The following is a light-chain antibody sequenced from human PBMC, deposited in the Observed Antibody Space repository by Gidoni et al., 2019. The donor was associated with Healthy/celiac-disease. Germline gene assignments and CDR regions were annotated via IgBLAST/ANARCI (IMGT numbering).Light chain of an antibody. J-gene: IGLJ2*01. CDR3: AAWDDSLSGVV. CDR1: SYNIGSNY. V-gene: IGLV1-47*01. Sequence: QSVLPPPPSAPENPGQRVTISCSGSSYNIGSNYVYWYQQLPGTAPKLLIYRNNQRPSGVPDRFSGSKSGTSASLAISGLRSEDEADYYCAAWDDSLSGVVFGGGTKLTVL. CDR2: RNN.